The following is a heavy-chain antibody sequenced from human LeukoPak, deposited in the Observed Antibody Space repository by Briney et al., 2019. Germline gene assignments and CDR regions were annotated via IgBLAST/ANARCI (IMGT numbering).Heavy chain of an antibody. CDR3: ARDTDYGDYDYYGMDV. J-gene: IGHJ6*02. CDR2: ISYDGSNK. Sequence: GGSLRLSCAASGFTFSSYAMPRVRQAPGKGLEWVAVISYDGSNKYYADSVKGRFTISRDNSKNTLYLQMNSLRAEDTAVYYCARDTDYGDYDYYGMDVWGQGTTVTVSS. V-gene: IGHV3-30-3*01. CDR1: GFTFSSYA. D-gene: IGHD4-17*01.